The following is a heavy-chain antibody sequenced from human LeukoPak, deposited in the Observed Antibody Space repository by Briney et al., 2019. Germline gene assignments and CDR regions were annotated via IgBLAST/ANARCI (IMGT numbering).Heavy chain of an antibody. J-gene: IGHJ4*02. CDR1: GGSFSGYY. V-gene: IGHV4-34*01. CDR3: ARRPGYYDSSGYSLAY. D-gene: IGHD3-22*01. Sequence: SETLSLTCAVYGGSFSGYYWSWIRQPPGKGLEWIGEINHSGSTNYNPSLESRVTISVDTSKNQFSLKLSSVTAADTAVYYCARRPGYYDSSGYSLAYWGQGTLVTVSS. CDR2: INHSGST.